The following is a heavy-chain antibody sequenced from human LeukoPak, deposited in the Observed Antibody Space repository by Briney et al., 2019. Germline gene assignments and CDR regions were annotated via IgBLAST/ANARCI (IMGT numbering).Heavy chain of an antibody. Sequence: GASVTVSCKASGYTLSAHHIHWVRQAPGQGLEWMGWIVPDGRDTKYAEKFQSRMTLTVDTSITTAYMELHSLTSDDTAVYYCSGRYGPGPVWGQGTLITASS. CDR1: GYTLSAHH. CDR2: IVPDGRDT. CDR3: SGRYGPGPV. D-gene: IGHD3-10*01. V-gene: IGHV1-2*02. J-gene: IGHJ4*02.